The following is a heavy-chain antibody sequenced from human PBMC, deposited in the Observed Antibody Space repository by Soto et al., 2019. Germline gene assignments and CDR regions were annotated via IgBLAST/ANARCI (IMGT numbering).Heavy chain of an antibody. CDR2: ISYDGSNK. V-gene: IGHV3-30*18. Sequence: QVQLVESGGGVVQPGRSLRLSCAASGFTFSSYGMHWVRQAPGKGLELVAVISYDGSNKYYADSVKGRFTISRDNSKNTLYLQMNSLRAEDTAVYYCAKDHTVTRFAYWGQGTLVTVSS. CDR3: AKDHTVTRFAY. CDR1: GFTFSSYG. J-gene: IGHJ4*02. D-gene: IGHD4-4*01.